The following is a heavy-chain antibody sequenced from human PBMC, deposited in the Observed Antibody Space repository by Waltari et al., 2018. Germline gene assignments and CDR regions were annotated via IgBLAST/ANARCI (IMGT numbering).Heavy chain of an antibody. D-gene: IGHD4-4*01. J-gene: IGHJ4*02. CDR1: GFTFDDYG. V-gene: IGHV3-20*04. Sequence: EVQLVETGGGLVKPGGSLRLSCAASGFTFDDYGMSWVRQVPGKGLEWVSRISWNGGNTYYADYVKGRFTISRDNAKNTLYLQMDRLRAEDTALYYCRRVEYSNHFDYWGQGVLVTVSS. CDR2: ISWNGGNT. CDR3: RRVEYSNHFDY.